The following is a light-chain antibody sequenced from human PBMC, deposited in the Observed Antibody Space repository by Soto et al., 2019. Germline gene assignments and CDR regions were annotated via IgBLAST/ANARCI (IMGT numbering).Light chain of an antibody. V-gene: IGKV3-15*01. J-gene: IGKJ5*01. Sequence: EIVLTQSPGTLSLSPGERATLSCRASESVASNYLAWYQHKPGQAPRLLIYGASTRATGTPARFSGSGSGTQLTLTISSLQSEDFAVYYCQQYNEWPITFGQGTRLEIK. CDR1: ESVASN. CDR2: GAS. CDR3: QQYNEWPIT.